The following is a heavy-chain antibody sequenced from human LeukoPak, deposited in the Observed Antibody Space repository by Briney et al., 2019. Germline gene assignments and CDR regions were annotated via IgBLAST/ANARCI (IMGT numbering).Heavy chain of an antibody. D-gene: IGHD2-15*01. CDR3: ARSGGGYCSGGSCRWFDP. Sequence: ASVKVSCKASGGTFSSYATSWVRQAPGQGLEWMGRIIPILGIANYAQKFQGRVTITADKSTSTAYMELSSLRSEDTAVYYCARSGGGYCSGGSCRWFDPWGQGTLVTVSS. CDR1: GGTFSSYA. J-gene: IGHJ5*02. CDR2: IIPILGIA. V-gene: IGHV1-69*04.